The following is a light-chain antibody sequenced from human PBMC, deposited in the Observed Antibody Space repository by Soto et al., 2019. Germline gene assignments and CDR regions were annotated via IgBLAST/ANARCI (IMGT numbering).Light chain of an antibody. CDR2: GYN. Sequence: QSVLTQPPSVSGAPGQRVTISCTGSSSNIGAGYDAHWYQQLPGTAPKLLISGYNNRPSGVPDRFSASLSATSASLAIAGLQPEDEADYYCQSYDSSLRGWVFGGGTKLTVL. V-gene: IGLV1-40*01. J-gene: IGLJ3*02. CDR1: SSNIGAGYD. CDR3: QSYDSSLRGWV.